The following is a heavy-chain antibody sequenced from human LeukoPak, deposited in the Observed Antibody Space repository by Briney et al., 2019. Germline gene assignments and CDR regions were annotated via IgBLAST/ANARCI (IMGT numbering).Heavy chain of an antibody. V-gene: IGHV3-7*01. CDR2: IKQDGSEK. CDR3: AREGYSYGPVWY. CDR1: GFTFSIYW. Sequence: GGSLRLSCAASGFTFSIYWMSWVRQAPGRGVEWGDNIKQDGSEKYYVDSVKGRFTISRDNAKNSLYLQMNSLRAEDTAVYYCAREGYSYGPVWYWGQGTLVTVSS. J-gene: IGHJ4*02. D-gene: IGHD5-18*01.